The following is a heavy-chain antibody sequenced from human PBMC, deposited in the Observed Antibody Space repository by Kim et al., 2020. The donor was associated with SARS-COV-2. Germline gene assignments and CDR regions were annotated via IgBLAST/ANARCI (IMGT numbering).Heavy chain of an antibody. CDR3: ARATMIVVENYCFDY. Sequence: SETLSLTCAVYGGSFSGYYWSWIRQPPGKGLEWIGEINHSGSTNYNPSLKSRVTISVDTSKNQFSLKLSSVTAADTAVYYCARATMIVVENYCFDYWGQGTLVTVSS. D-gene: IGHD3-22*01. V-gene: IGHV4-34*01. J-gene: IGHJ4*02. CDR1: GGSFSGYY. CDR2: INHSGST.